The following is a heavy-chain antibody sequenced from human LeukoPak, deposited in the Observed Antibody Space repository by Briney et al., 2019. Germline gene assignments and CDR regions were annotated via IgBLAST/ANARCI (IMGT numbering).Heavy chain of an antibody. D-gene: IGHD3-22*01. J-gene: IGHJ6*02. CDR1: GFSVSSNF. Sequence: GSLRLSCTASGFSVSSNFMSWVRQAPGKGLEWVSVLYSGANTYYADSVKGRFTISRENAKNSLYLQMNSLRAGDTAVYYCARGGYYYDSSGYYSHLRYYGMDVWGQGTTVTVSS. CDR2: LYSGANT. CDR3: ARGGYYYDSSGYYSHLRYYGMDV. V-gene: IGHV3-53*01.